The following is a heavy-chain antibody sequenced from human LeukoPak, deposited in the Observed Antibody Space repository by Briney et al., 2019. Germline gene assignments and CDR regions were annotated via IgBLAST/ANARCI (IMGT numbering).Heavy chain of an antibody. D-gene: IGHD3-10*01. CDR3: ARARGGGSYYYYYMDV. CDR1: GYTFTSYD. Sequence: ASVKVSCKASGYTFTSYDINWVRQATGQGLEWMGWMNPNSGNTGYAQKFQGRVTITRNTSISTAYMELSSLRSEDTAVYYCARARGGGSYYYYYMDVWGKGTTVTVSS. V-gene: IGHV1-8*03. CDR2: MNPNSGNT. J-gene: IGHJ6*03.